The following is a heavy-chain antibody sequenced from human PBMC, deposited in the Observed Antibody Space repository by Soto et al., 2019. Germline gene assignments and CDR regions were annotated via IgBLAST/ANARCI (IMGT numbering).Heavy chain of an antibody. D-gene: IGHD3-22*01. CDR3: AKGNYDISGYYSKSLDY. V-gene: IGHV3-33*06. Sequence: GGSLRLSCAASGFTFSSYGMHWVRQAPGKGLEWVAVIWYDGSNKYYADSVKGRFTISRDNSKNTLYLQMNSLRAEDTAVYYCAKGNYDISGYYSKSLDYWGQGTLVTVSS. J-gene: IGHJ4*02. CDR2: IWYDGSNK. CDR1: GFTFSSYG.